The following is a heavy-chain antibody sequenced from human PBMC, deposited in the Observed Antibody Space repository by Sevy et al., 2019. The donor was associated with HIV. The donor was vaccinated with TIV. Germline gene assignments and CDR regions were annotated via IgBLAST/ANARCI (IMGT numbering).Heavy chain of an antibody. CDR3: ARDPTYYDFWAGYYTGWFDP. V-gene: IGHV3-11*01. Sequence: GGSLRHSCVGSGFRFSGYYMNWIRQAPGKGLEWVSYISGTGNTKYYTDSVKGRFTISRDNAKNSLYLEMNSLRVDDTAVYYCARDPTYYDFWAGYYTGWFDPWGQGTLVTVSS. CDR2: ISGTGNTK. J-gene: IGHJ5*02. D-gene: IGHD3-3*01. CDR1: GFRFSGYY.